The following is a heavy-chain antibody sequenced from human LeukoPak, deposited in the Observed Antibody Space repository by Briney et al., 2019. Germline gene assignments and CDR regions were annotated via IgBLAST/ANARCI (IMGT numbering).Heavy chain of an antibody. CDR1: GFIFSDHY. J-gene: IGHJ4*01. Sequence: PGGSLRLSCAASGFIFSDHYMSWIRQAPGKGLEWVAYISSGGSTIYYADSVKGRFTVSRDNSKNMLFLRMNSLRVEDTAVYFCASLARDYWGQGTLVSVSS. CDR2: ISSGGSTI. D-gene: IGHD3-3*02. CDR3: ASLARDY. V-gene: IGHV3-11*01.